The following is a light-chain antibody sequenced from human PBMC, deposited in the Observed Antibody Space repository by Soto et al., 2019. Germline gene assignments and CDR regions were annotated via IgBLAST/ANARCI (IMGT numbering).Light chain of an antibody. CDR3: AAWDDSLNAVL. CDR1: RSNVASNT. V-gene: IGLV1-44*01. Sequence: QSALTQPPSASGTPGQRVTISCSGSRSNVASNTVNWYQQLPGTAPRVLIYSNNRRPSGVPGRFSGSKTGTSASLAISGLRSEDEGDYYCAAWDDSLNAVLFGGGTKLTVL. CDR2: SNN. J-gene: IGLJ3*02.